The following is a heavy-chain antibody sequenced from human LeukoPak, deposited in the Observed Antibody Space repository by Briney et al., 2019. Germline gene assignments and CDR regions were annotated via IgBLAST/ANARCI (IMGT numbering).Heavy chain of an antibody. J-gene: IGHJ6*02. Sequence: GASVKVSCKASGYSFTSYYMHWVRQAPGQGLEWMGVINPSGGNTNYAQKFQGRVTMTRDTSTSTVYMELSSLRSEDTAVYYCARDSLGGRMDSSDYYYYGMDVWGQGTTVTVSS. CDR3: ARDSLGGRMDSSDYYYYGMDV. CDR1: GYSFTSYY. D-gene: IGHD3-22*01. CDR2: INPSGGNT. V-gene: IGHV1-46*01.